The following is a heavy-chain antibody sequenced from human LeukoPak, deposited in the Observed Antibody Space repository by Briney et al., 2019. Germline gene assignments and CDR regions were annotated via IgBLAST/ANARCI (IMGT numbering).Heavy chain of an antibody. CDR2: ITGDGGDT. CDR1: GLTFSFSDYG. CDR3: AKGVGFRSGPDY. V-gene: IGHV3-23*01. Sequence: HTGGSPRLSCAASGLTFSFSDYGMTWVRQAPGRGLDWVSGITGDGGDTYYADSVKGRFTISSDSSKSTLYLQMNSLRAEDTAVYYCAKGVGFRSGPDYWGQGILVTVSS. D-gene: IGHD5-12*01. J-gene: IGHJ4*02.